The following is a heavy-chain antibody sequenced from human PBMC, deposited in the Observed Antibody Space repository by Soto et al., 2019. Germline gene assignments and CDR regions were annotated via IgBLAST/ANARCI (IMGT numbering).Heavy chain of an antibody. CDR3: ARHPVSGSYAYYYGMEV. V-gene: IGHV1-69*12. CDR2: IIPIFCTA. CDR1: GGTFSSYA. J-gene: IGHJ6*02. D-gene: IGHD1-26*01. Sequence: QVQLVQSGAEVKKPVSSVKVSCKASGGTFSSYAISWVRPAPGQGLEWMGGIIPIFCTANYAQKFQGRVTITADESTSTAYMELSSLRSEDTGVYYCARHPVSGSYAYYYGMEVWGRGTTVSVYS.